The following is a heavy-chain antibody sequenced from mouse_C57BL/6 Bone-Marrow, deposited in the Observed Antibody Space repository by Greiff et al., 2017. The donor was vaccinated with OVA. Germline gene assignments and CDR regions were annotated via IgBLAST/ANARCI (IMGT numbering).Heavy chain of an antibody. Sequence: DVKLVESGGGLVKPGGSLKLSCAASGFTFSSYTMSWVRQTPEKRLEWVATISGGGGNTYYPDSVKGRFTISRDNAKNTLYLQRSSLRSEDTALYYCARHPYYYGSSGDYAMDYWGQGTSVTVSS. J-gene: IGHJ4*01. CDR2: ISGGGGNT. CDR3: ARHPYYYGSSGDYAMDY. D-gene: IGHD1-1*01. V-gene: IGHV5-9*01. CDR1: GFTFSSYT.